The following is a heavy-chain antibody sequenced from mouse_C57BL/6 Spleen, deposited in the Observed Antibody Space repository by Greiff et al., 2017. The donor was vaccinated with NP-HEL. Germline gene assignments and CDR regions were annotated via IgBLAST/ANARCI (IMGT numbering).Heavy chain of an antibody. CDR1: GYTFTSYW. CDR2: INPSSGYT. D-gene: IGHD1-1*01. V-gene: IGHV1-7*01. J-gene: IGHJ3*01. Sequence: QVHVKQSGAELAKPGASVKLSCKASGYTFTSYWMHWVKQRPGQGLEWIGYINPSSGYTKYNQKFKDKATLTADKSSSTAYMQLSSLTYEDSAVYYCARSTLNYGGFAYWGQGTLVTVSA. CDR3: ARSTLNYGGFAY.